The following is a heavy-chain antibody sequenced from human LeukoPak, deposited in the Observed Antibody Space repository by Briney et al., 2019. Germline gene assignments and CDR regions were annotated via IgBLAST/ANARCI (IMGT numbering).Heavy chain of an antibody. CDR2: ISWDGGST. CDR3: AKVQDSSSWYGDDAFDI. Sequence: PGGSLRLSCAASGFTFDDYAMHWVRQAPGKGLEWVSLISWDGGSTYYADSVKGRFTISRDNSKNSLYLQMNSLRAEDTALYYCAKVQDSSSWYGDDAFDIWGQGTMVTVSS. J-gene: IGHJ3*02. CDR1: GFTFDDYA. D-gene: IGHD6-13*01. V-gene: IGHV3-43D*03.